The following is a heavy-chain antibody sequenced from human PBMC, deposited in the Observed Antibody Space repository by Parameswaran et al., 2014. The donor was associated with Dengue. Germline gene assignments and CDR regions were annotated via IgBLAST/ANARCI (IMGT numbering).Heavy chain of an antibody. V-gene: IGHV4-34*01. CDR3: ARDKAVRYYCSSTSCYSGITGGWFDP. D-gene: IGHD2-2*01. Sequence: VRQAPGKGLEWIGEINHSGSTNYNPSLKSRVTISVDTSKNQFSLKLSSVTAADTAVYYCARDKAVRYYCSSTSCYSGITGGWFDPWGQGTPGHRLL. CDR2: INHSGST. J-gene: IGHJ5*02.